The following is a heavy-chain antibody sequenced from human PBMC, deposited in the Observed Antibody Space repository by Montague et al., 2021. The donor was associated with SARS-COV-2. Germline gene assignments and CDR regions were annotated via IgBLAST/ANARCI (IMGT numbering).Heavy chain of an antibody. D-gene: IGHD3-22*01. Sequence: SETLSLTCTVSGGSISSYYWSWIRQPPGKGLEWIGYIYYSGSTNYNPSLKSRVTISVDTSKNQFSLKLSSVTAADRAVYYCAAGDSSGYFEWFDPWGQGTLVAVSS. CDR2: IYYSGST. CDR1: GGSISSYY. CDR3: AAGDSSGYFEWFDP. J-gene: IGHJ5*02. V-gene: IGHV4-59*01.